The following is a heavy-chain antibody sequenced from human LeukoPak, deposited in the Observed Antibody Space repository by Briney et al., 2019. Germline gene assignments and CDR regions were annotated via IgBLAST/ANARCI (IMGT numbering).Heavy chain of an antibody. CDR1: GYAVSDYY. CDR3: ARVRVNSCDY. Sequence: ASVTISCKTSGYAVSDYYMHWERQAPGQGLEWMGWIRGDTGDTDSPQKFRGRVTLTRDTSTDTAYLELSRLRYDDTAIYFCARVRVNSCDYWGQGTLVTVSS. V-gene: IGHV1-2*02. D-gene: IGHD2-15*01. CDR2: IRGDTGDT. J-gene: IGHJ4*02.